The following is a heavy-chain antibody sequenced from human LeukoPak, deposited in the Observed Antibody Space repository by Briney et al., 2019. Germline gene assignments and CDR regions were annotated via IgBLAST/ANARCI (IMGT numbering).Heavy chain of an antibody. Sequence: SETLSLTCAVYGGSFSGYYWSWIRQPPGKGLEWIGEINHSGRTNYNTSLKSRVTISEDTSKIQFSLKLRSVIAADAAVYYCARLDNKVDDYYYDSSGLVYWGQGTLVTVSS. CDR3: ARLDNKVDDYYYDSSGLVY. CDR1: GGSFSGYY. V-gene: IGHV4-34*01. J-gene: IGHJ4*02. CDR2: INHSGRT. D-gene: IGHD3-22*01.